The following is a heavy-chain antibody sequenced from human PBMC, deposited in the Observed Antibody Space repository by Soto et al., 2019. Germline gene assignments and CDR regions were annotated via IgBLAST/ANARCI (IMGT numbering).Heavy chain of an antibody. CDR1: GYTFTSYA. V-gene: IGHV1-3*01. CDR2: INAGNGNT. CDR3: ARESIWFGEFDY. Sequence: ASVKVSCKASGYTFTSYAMHWVRQAPGQRLEWMGWINAGNGNTKYSQKFQGRVTITRDTSASTAYMELSSLRSEDTAVYYCARESIWFGEFDYWGQGTLVTVSS. J-gene: IGHJ4*02. D-gene: IGHD3-10*01.